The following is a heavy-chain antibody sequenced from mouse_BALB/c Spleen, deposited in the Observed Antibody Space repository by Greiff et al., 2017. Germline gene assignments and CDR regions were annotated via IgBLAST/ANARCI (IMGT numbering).Heavy chain of an antibody. CDR1: GFAFSSYD. D-gene: IGHD2-4*01. CDR3: ARHATMITFDY. V-gene: IGHV5-12-1*01. Sequence: EVKLVESGGGLVKPGGSLKLSCAASGFAFSSYDMSWVRQTPEKRLEWVAYISSGGGSTYYPDTVKGRFTISRDNAKNTLYLQMSSLKSEDTAMYYCARHATMITFDYWGQGTTLTVSS. J-gene: IGHJ2*01. CDR2: ISSGGGST.